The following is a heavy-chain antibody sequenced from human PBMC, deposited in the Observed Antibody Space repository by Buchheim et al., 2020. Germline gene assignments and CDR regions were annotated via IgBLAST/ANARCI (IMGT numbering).Heavy chain of an antibody. D-gene: IGHD6-19*01. CDR2: ITSSGGSS. CDR1: GFTFSSHA. CDR3: ARDQIAVAAWGYYYYYGMDV. J-gene: IGHJ6*02. V-gene: IGHV3-23*01. Sequence: EVQLLESGGGLVQPGGSLRLSCAASGFTFSSHAMSWVRQAPGKGLEWVSAITSSGGSSYYADSVRGRFTISRDNAKNTLYLQMNSLRVEDTAVYYCARDQIAVAAWGYYYYYGMDVWGQGTT.